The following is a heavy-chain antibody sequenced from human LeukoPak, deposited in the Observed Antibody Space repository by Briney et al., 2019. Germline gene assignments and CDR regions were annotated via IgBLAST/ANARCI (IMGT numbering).Heavy chain of an antibody. CDR3: AVLYCSSTSCFDFDY. CDR1: GYTFTSYA. Sequence: GASVKVSCKASGYTFTSYAMHWVRQAPGQRLEWMGWINAGYGNTKYSQKFQGRVTITRDTSASTAYMELSSLRSEDAAVYYCAVLYCSSTSCFDFDYWGQGTLVTVSS. J-gene: IGHJ4*02. CDR2: INAGYGNT. D-gene: IGHD2-2*01. V-gene: IGHV1-3*01.